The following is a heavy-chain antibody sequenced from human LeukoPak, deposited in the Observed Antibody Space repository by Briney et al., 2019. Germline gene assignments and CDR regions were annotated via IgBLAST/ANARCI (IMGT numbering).Heavy chain of an antibody. Sequence: PGGSLRLSCAASGFTFSSYGMHWVRQAPGKGLEWVAVISYDGSNKYYADSVKGRFTISRDNSKNTLYLQMNSLRAEDTAVYCCAKVRMTTVTTYRKAADYWGQGTLVTVSS. V-gene: IGHV3-30*18. D-gene: IGHD4-17*01. J-gene: IGHJ4*02. CDR2: ISYDGSNK. CDR3: AKVRMTTVTTYRKAADY. CDR1: GFTFSSYG.